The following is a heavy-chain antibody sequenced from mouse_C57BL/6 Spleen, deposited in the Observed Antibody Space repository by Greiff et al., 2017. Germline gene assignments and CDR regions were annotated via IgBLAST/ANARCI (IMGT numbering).Heavy chain of an antibody. D-gene: IGHD2-3*01. Sequence: EVQLQESGPGLVKPSQSLSLTCSVTGYSITSGYYWNWIRQFPGNKLEWMGYISYDGSNNSNPSLKNRISITRDTSKNQFFLKLNSVTTEDTATYYCARGDGYYWYFDVWGTGTTVTVSS. J-gene: IGHJ1*03. CDR1: GYSITSGYY. CDR3: ARGDGYYWYFDV. V-gene: IGHV3-6*01. CDR2: ISYDGSN.